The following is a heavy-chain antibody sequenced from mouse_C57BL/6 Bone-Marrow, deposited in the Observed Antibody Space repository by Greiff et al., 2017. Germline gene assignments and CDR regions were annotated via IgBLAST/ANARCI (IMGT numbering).Heavy chain of an antibody. Sequence: VQLQQSGPELVKPGASVKISCTASGYSFTGYYMNWVKQSPEKSLEWIGEINPSTGGTTYNQKFKAKATLTVDKSSSTAYMQLKSLTSEDSAVYYCARWGDYWGQGTTLTVSS. CDR2: INPSTGGT. CDR3: ARWGDY. V-gene: IGHV1-42*01. J-gene: IGHJ2*01. CDR1: GYSFTGYY.